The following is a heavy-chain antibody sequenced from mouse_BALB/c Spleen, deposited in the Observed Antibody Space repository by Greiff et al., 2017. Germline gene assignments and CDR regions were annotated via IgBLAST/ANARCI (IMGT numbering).Heavy chain of an antibody. CDR1: GFSLTSYG. D-gene: IGHD1-1*01. CDR2: IWAGGST. J-gene: IGHJ1*01. CDR3: ARDRGYYGSRWYFDV. V-gene: IGHV2-9*02. Sequence: VMLVESGPGLVAPSQSLSITCTVSGFSLTSYGVHWVRQPPGKGLEWLGVIWAGGSTNYNSALMSRLSISKDNSKSQVFLKMNSLQTDDTAMYYCARDRGYYGSRWYFDVWGAGTTVTVAS.